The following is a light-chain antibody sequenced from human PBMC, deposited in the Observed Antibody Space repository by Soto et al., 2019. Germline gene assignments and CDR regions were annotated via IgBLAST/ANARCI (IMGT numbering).Light chain of an antibody. CDR2: EVN. CDR1: SSDVGSYNR. V-gene: IGLV2-18*02. J-gene: IGLJ1*01. Sequence: QSVLTQPPSVSGSPGQSVTISCTGTSSDVGSYNRVSWYQQPPGTAPKPMIYEVNNRPSGVPDRFSGSKSGNTASLTISGLQAEDEADYYCSSYTSTSTYVFGTGTKVTVL. CDR3: SSYTSTSTYV.